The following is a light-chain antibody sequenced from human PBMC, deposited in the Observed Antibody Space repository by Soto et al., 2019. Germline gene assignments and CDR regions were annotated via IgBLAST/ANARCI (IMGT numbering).Light chain of an antibody. Sequence: QSVLTQPPSASGTPGQRVTISCSGSSSNIGSNYVYWYQQLPGTAPKLLIYRNNQRPSGVPDRFSGSKSGTPASLAISGLRSEDEADYYCAAWDDSVVFGGGTKLTVL. CDR2: RNN. CDR1: SSNIGSNY. V-gene: IGLV1-47*01. J-gene: IGLJ2*01. CDR3: AAWDDSVV.